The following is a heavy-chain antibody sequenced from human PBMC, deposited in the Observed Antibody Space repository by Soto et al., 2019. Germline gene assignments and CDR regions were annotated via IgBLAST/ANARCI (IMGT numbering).Heavy chain of an antibody. CDR1: GFTVSSNY. J-gene: IGHJ4*02. CDR3: AGGRYNWNYVRAY. V-gene: IGHV3-66*01. CDR2: IYSGGST. Sequence: GGSLRLSCAASGFTVSSNYMSWVRQAPGKGLEWVSVIYSGGSTYYADSVKGRFTISRDNSKNTLYLQMNSLRAEDTAVYYCAGGRYNWNYVRAYWGQGTLVTVSS. D-gene: IGHD1-7*01.